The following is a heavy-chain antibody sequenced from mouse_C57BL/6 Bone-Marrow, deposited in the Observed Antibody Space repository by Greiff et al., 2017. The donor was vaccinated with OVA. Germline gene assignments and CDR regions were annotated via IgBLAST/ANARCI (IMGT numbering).Heavy chain of an antibody. J-gene: IGHJ2*01. CDR1: GYTFTNYW. Sequence: LVESGAELVRPGTSVKMSCKASGYTFTNYWIGWAKQRPGHGLEWIGDIYPGGGYTNYNEKFKGKATLTADKSSSTAYMQFSSLTSEDSAIYYCARKSNYVDYWGQGTTLTVSS. D-gene: IGHD1-3*01. V-gene: IGHV1-63*01. CDR3: ARKSNYVDY. CDR2: IYPGGGYT.